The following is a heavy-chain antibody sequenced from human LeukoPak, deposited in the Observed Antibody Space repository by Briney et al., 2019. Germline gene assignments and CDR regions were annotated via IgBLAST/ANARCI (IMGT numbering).Heavy chain of an antibody. CDR1: GFTFSDYY. Sequence: GGSLRLSCAASGFTFSDYYMSWIRQAPGKGLEWVSYISSASSYTSYADSVKGRFTISRDNAKNSLYLQMNSLRAEDTAVYYCVREPQAEYYFDYWGQGTLVTVSS. D-gene: IGHD1-14*01. CDR2: ISSASSYT. J-gene: IGHJ4*02. V-gene: IGHV3-11*06. CDR3: VREPQAEYYFDY.